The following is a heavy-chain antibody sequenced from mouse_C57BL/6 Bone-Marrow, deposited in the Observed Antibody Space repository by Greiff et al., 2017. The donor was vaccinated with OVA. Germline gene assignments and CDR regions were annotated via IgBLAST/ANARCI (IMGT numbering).Heavy chain of an antibody. CDR3: ARRRRKVMVNWYFDV. J-gene: IGHJ1*03. CDR2: IDPNSGGT. D-gene: IGHD2-2*01. V-gene: IGHV1-72*01. Sequence: QVQLQQPGAELVKPGASVKLSCKASGYTFTSYWMHWVKQRPGRGLEWIGRIDPNSGGTKYNEKFKSKAKLTVDKPSSTAYMQLSSLTSEDSAVYYCARRRRKVMVNWYFDVWGTGTTVTVSS. CDR1: GYTFTSYW.